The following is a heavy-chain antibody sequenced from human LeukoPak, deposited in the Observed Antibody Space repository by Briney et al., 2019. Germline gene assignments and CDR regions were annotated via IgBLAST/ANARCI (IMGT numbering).Heavy chain of an antibody. CDR2: INPNSGGT. J-gene: IGHJ5*02. CDR3: ARDVPTYYDFWSGQNWFDP. CDR1: GYTFTGYY. Sequence: ASVKVSYKASGYTFTGYYMHWVRQAPGQGLEWMGWINPNSGGTNYAQKFQGRVTMTRDTSISTAYMELSRLRSDDTAVYYCARDVPTYYDFWSGQNWFDPWGQGTLVTVSS. D-gene: IGHD3-3*01. V-gene: IGHV1-2*02.